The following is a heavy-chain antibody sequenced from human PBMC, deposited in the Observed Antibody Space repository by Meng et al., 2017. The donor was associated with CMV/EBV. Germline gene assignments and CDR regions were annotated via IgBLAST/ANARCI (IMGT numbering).Heavy chain of an antibody. D-gene: IGHD2-2*01. V-gene: IGHV3-48*04. CDR2: ISSSSSTI. CDR1: GFTFSSHS. CDR3: ARDRRTDQLLFLHYYYYGVDV. J-gene: IGHJ6*02. Sequence: GGSLRLSCAASGFTFSSHSMNWVRQAPGKGLEWVSYISSSSSTIYYADSVKGRFTISRDNAKNSLYLQMNSLRAEDTAVYYCARDRRTDQLLFLHYYYYGVDVWGQGTTVTVSS.